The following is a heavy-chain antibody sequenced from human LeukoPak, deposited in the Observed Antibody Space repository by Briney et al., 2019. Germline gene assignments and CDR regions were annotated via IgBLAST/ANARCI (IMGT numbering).Heavy chain of an antibody. CDR1: GYTFTSYG. V-gene: IGHV1-18*01. Sequence: AASVKVSCKASGYTFTSYGISWVRQAPGQGLEWMGWISAYNGNTNYAQKLQGRVTMTTVTSTSTAYMELRSLRSDDTAVYYCARAVDSVVAFDIWGQGTMVTVSP. J-gene: IGHJ3*02. CDR3: ARAVDSVVAFDI. CDR2: ISAYNGNT. D-gene: IGHD2-21*01.